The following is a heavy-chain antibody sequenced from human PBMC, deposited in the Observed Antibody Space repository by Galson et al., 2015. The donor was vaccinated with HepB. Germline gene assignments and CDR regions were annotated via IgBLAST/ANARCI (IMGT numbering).Heavy chain of an antibody. J-gene: IGHJ6*02. CDR1: GFIFNNYG. V-gene: IGHV3-33*06. Sequence: SLRLSCAASGFIFNNYGMHWVRQAPGKGLEWVAVIWYDGSNKYYVDSVKGRFIISRDNSKNPLYLQMNSLRGEDTAVYYCAKNLHNYGMDVWGQGTTVAVSS. CDR2: IWYDGSNK. CDR3: AKNLHNYGMDV.